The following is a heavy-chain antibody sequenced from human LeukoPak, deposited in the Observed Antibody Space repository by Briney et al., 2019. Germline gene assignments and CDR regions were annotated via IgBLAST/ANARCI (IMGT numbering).Heavy chain of an antibody. CDR2: TYYRSMWFN. J-gene: IGHJ5*02. V-gene: IGHV6-1*01. CDR3: ARDLGRYSSGWYWFDP. D-gene: IGHD6-19*01. Sequence: SQTLSLTCAVSGDSVSSNRVAWNWIRQSPSRGLEWLGRTYYRSMWFNDYAVSVKGRLTINPDTSKNQFSLQLNSVTPEDTAVYYCARDLGRYSSGWYWFDPWGQGTLVTVSS. CDR1: GDSVSSNRVA.